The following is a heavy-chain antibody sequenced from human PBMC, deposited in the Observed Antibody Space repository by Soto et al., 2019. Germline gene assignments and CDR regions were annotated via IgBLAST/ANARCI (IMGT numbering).Heavy chain of an antibody. CDR2: IYYTGST. J-gene: IGHJ4*02. CDR3: ASQTRVAGPYDY. CDR1: GGSISNYY. D-gene: IGHD6-19*01. Sequence: SETLSLTCTVSGGSISNYYWSWIRQPPGKGLEWIGYIYYTGSTNYNAALKSRVTISVDTSENRLSLRLSSVTASDTAIYYCASQTRVAGPYDYWGEGTLVTVSS. V-gene: IGHV4-59*01.